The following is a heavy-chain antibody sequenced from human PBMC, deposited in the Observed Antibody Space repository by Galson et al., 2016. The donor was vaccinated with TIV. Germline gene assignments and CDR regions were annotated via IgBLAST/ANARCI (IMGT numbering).Heavy chain of an antibody. Sequence: SVKVSCKASGYTFRFSGYYLHWVRQAPGQGLEWMGWINPDSDDTKYAQKFQGRVTMTSDTSSSTAYMEMTSLTSDDTAVYYCARAGRGRNYDYWGQGTLVTVSS. J-gene: IGHJ4*02. CDR3: ARAGRGRNYDY. CDR1: GYTFRFSGYY. V-gene: IGHV1-2*02. CDR2: INPDSDDT. D-gene: IGHD3-16*01.